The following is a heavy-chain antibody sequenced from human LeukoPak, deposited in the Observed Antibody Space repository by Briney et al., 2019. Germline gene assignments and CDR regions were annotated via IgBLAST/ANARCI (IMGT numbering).Heavy chain of an antibody. CDR2: IKQDGSEK. V-gene: IGHV3-7*01. J-gene: IGHJ5*02. D-gene: IGHD2-2*01. Sequence: RGSLRLSCAASGFTFSSYWMSWVRQAPGKGLEWVANIKQDGSEKYYVDSVKGRFTIPRDNAKNSLYLQMNSLRAEDTAVYYCARDDCSSISCYHNWFDPWGQGTLVTVSS. CDR1: GFTFSSYW. CDR3: ARDDCSSISCYHNWFDP.